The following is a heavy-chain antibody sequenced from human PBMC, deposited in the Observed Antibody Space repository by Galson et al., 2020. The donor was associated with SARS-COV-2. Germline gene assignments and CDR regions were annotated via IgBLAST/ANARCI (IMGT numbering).Heavy chain of an antibody. CDR1: GFTFSSYA. V-gene: IGHV3-30-3*01. Sequence: TGGSLRLSCAASGFTFSSYAMHWVRQAPGKGLEWVAVISYDGSNKYYADPVKGRFTISRDNSKNTLYLQMNSLRAEDTAVYYCARDWGYSSSQGYYDYGRDVWGQGTTVTVSS. D-gene: IGHD6-13*01. CDR3: ARDWGYSSSQGYYDYGRDV. J-gene: IGHJ6*02. CDR2: ISYDGSNK.